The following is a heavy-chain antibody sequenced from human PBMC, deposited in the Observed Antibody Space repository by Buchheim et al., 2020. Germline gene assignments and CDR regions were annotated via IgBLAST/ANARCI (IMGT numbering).Heavy chain of an antibody. J-gene: IGHJ6*02. CDR2: IYHSGST. Sequence: QVQLQESGPGLVKPSGTLSLTCAVSGGSISSSNWWSWVRQPPGKGLEWIGEIYHSGSTNYNPSLKSRVTISVDKSKNQFSLKLSSVTAADTAVYYCARVNYDSSGYYLSGLNYYYYYGMDVWGQGTT. CDR1: GGSISSSNW. CDR3: ARVNYDSSGYYLSGLNYYYYYGMDV. V-gene: IGHV4-4*02. D-gene: IGHD3-22*01.